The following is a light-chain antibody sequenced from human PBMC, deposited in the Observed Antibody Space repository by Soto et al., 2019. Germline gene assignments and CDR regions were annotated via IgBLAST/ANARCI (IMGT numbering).Light chain of an antibody. CDR3: QRDYNNLRT. V-gene: IGKV1-39*01. J-gene: IGKJ1*01. CDR1: QSIASY. Sequence: DIQMTQSPSSLSASLGDSVTITCRASQSIASYVNWYQQKPGKAPKLLILGAVILQSGVPSRFSGSGSGTDFTLTISSLQHEDFATYYCQRDYNNLRTFGQGTKVDIK. CDR2: GAV.